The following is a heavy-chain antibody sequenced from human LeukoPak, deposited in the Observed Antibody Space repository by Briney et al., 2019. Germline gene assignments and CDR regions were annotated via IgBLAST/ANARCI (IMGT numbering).Heavy chain of an antibody. CDR1: GESFSGYC. D-gene: IGHD1/OR15-1a*01. V-gene: IGHV4-34*01. J-gene: IGHJ1*01. CDR3: ASRTWAAAYFQH. CDR2: INHSGST. Sequence: KPSETLSLTCAVYGESFSGYCWSWIRQPPGKGLEWIGEINHSGSTNYNPSLKSRVTISVDTSKNQFSLKLSSVTAADTAVYYCASRTWAAAYFQHWGQGTLVTVSS.